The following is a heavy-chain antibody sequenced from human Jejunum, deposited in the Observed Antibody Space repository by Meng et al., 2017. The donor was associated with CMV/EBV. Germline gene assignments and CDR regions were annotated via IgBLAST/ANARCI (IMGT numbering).Heavy chain of an antibody. D-gene: IGHD3-3*01. Sequence: QVEPQHWGGGLFKASGALSLTCGDSGGSLSGYDWNWIRQSPGKGMEWIGEINQSGSTNSNPSLQSRVTVSVDTSKNQFSLRVTSVTAADSALYYCAREARPFFGVIVYDSWGQGTLVTVSS. V-gene: IGHV4-34*01. CDR1: GGSLSGYD. CDR2: INQSGST. J-gene: IGHJ4*02. CDR3: AREARPFFGVIVYDS.